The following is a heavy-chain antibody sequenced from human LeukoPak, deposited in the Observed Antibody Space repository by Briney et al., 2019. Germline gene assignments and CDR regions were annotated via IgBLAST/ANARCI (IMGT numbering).Heavy chain of an antibody. CDR1: GGSINSYY. D-gene: IGHD5-12*01. Sequence: SETLSLTCTVSGGSINSYYWSWIRQPAGKGLEWIGRIQASGSTTYNPSLKSRVTMSADTSKNQFSLKLSSVTAADTAIYYCGRAQWLLPPDIWGQGTMVTVSS. V-gene: IGHV4-4*07. CDR2: IQASGST. J-gene: IGHJ3*02. CDR3: GRAQWLLPPDI.